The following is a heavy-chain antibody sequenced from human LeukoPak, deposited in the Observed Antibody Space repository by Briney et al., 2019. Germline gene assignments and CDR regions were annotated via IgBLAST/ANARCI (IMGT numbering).Heavy chain of an antibody. CDR3: ARERVIAAAGDGFDS. J-gene: IGHJ4*02. V-gene: IGHV3-11*06. D-gene: IGHD2-21*01. Sequence: PGGSLRLSCAASGFTFSDYYMSWIRQAPGKGLEWVSYISSSSSYTNYADSVKGRFTISRDNAKNSLFLQMNGLRDEDTALYYCARERVIAAAGDGFDSWGQGTLVTVSS. CDR1: GFTFSDYY. CDR2: ISSSSSYT.